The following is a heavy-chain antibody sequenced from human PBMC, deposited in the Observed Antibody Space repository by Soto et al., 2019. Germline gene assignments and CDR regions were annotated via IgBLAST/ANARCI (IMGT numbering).Heavy chain of an antibody. V-gene: IGHV3-15*01. Sequence: GGSLRLSCAASGFTFSNAWMSWVRQAPGKGLEWVGRIKSKTDGGTTDYAAPVKGRFTISRDDSKNTLYLQMNSLKTEDTAVYYCTTGPNYVGGFDYWGQGTLVTVSS. D-gene: IGHD3-10*02. CDR3: TTGPNYVGGFDY. CDR1: GFTFSNAW. J-gene: IGHJ4*02. CDR2: IKSKTDGGTT.